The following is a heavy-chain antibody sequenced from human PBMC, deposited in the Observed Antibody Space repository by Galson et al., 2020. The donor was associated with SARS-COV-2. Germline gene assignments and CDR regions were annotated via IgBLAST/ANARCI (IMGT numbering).Heavy chain of an antibody. Sequence: ESGPTLVTPQQTLTLTCTFSGFSLRTSGMCVSWIRQPPGKALEWPARIAWDDDKYYSPSLKTRLTISKDTSKHQVVPKMTNMDPVDTATYYCARNYYSNYGMDVWGQGTTVTVSS. D-gene: IGHD4-4*01. J-gene: IGHJ6*02. CDR1: GFSLRTSGMC. V-gene: IGHV2-70*11. CDR2: IAWDDDK. CDR3: ARNYYSNYGMDV.